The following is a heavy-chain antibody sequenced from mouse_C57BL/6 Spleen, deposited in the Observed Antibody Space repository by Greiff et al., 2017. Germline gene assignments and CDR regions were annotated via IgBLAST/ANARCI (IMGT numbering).Heavy chain of an antibody. J-gene: IGHJ2*01. CDR3: ARTGTLYGSSPFDY. D-gene: IGHD1-1*01. Sequence: EVQRVESGGGLVKPGGSLKLSCAASGFTFSSYAMSWVRQTPEKRLEWVATISDGGSYTYYPDNVKGRFTISRDNAKNNLYLQMSHLKSEDTAMYYCARTGTLYGSSPFDYWGQGTTLTVSS. V-gene: IGHV5-4*01. CDR2: ISDGGSYT. CDR1: GFTFSSYA.